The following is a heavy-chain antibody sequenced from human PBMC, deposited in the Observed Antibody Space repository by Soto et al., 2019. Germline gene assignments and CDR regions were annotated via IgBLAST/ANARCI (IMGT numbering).Heavy chain of an antibody. CDR3: ARGTPTDH. D-gene: IGHD2-15*01. J-gene: IGHJ4*02. Sequence: QVQLVESGGGVVQPGRSLRLSCAASGFNFSIYGMHWVRQATGKGLEWVAIIWYDGSNKYHADSVQGRFTISRDNSKNTLYLQMNSLRAEDTAVYFCARGTPTDHWGQGTLVTVSS. CDR1: GFNFSIYG. CDR2: IWYDGSNK. V-gene: IGHV3-33*01.